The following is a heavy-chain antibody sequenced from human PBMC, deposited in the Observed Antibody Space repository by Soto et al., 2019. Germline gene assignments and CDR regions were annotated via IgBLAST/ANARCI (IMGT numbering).Heavy chain of an antibody. CDR3: AHAYGGRSLY. Sequence: QITLKESGPTLVKPTQTLTLTCTFSGFSLPTDRVGVGWIRQPPGKALEWLAVIYWDDTKTYRPSLKSRLTITEDTSKNQAALPMTAMDPVDTPTYYCAHAYGGRSLYWGQATLVTVSS. CDR2: IYWDDTK. D-gene: IGHD1-26*01. J-gene: IGHJ4*02. CDR1: GFSLPTDRVG. V-gene: IGHV2-5*02.